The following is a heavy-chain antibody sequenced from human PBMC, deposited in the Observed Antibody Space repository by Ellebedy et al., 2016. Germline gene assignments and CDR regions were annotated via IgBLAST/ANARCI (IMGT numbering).Heavy chain of an antibody. CDR1: GFTFSDYG. Sequence: GGSLRLXXAASGFTFSDYGMSWVRQAPGKGLEWVSLISGSGYSTYYADSVKGRFTISRDNSKSTLYLQMNSLRAADTAVYYCANEGYCDTASCYMEDAFDIWGLGTMVTVSS. V-gene: IGHV3-23*01. CDR3: ANEGYCDTASCYMEDAFDI. CDR2: ISGSGYST. J-gene: IGHJ3*02. D-gene: IGHD2-2*02.